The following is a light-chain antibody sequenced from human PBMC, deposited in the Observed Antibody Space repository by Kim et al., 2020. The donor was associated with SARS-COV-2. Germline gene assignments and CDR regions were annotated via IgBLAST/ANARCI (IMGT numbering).Light chain of an antibody. CDR1: QTLTSSY. CDR2: DAS. V-gene: IGKV3-20*01. Sequence: EIVLTQSPDSVSLSPGEVATLSCRASQTLTSSYLAWYQQRPGQPPRLLIHDASTRATGIPDRFSGSGSGTDFTLTISRLKPEDSAIYFCQQYGGSPPYTFGRGTKLEI. CDR3: QQYGGSPPYT. J-gene: IGKJ2*01.